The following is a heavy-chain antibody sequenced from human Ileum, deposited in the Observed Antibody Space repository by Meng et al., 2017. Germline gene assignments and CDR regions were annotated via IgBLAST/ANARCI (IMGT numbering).Heavy chain of an antibody. CDR3: ARDRLRQLDG. Sequence: QVQLQQWGAGLLKPSQTLSLTCTVSGGSISSGGFFWSWIRQHPGKGLEWIVSVYYNGNTYYNPSLKSRVTISVDTSKNQFSLRLTSVTAADTAMYYCARDRLRQLDGRGQGALVTVSS. CDR2: VYYNGNT. V-gene: IGHV4-31*03. J-gene: IGHJ4*02. D-gene: IGHD1-1*01. CDR1: GGSISSGGFF.